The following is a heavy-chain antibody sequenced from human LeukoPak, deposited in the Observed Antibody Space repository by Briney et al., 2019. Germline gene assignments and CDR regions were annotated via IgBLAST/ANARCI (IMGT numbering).Heavy chain of an antibody. V-gene: IGHV3-21*01. CDR2: ISSSSSYI. Sequence: GGSLRLSCAASGFTFSSYSMNWVRQAPGKGLEWVSSISSSSSYIYYADSVKGRFTIYRDNAKNSLYLQMNSLRAEDTAVYYCARSYTVYYDILTGYYTEWYFDYWGQGTLVTVSS. D-gene: IGHD3-9*01. J-gene: IGHJ4*02. CDR1: GFTFSSYS. CDR3: ARSYTVYYDILTGYYTEWYFDY.